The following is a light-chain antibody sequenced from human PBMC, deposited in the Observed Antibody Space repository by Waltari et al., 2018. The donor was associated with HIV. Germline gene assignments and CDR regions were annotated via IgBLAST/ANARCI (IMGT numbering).Light chain of an antibody. V-gene: IGLV2-14*01. CDR3: SSYTSSSTRV. CDR2: DVS. Sequence: QSALTQPASVSGSPGQSITISCTGTSSDVGGYNYVSWYQQHPGKAPKLMIYDVSNRPSGFSNRFSGSKAVNTASLTISGLQAEDETDYYCSSYTSSSTRVFGTGTKVTVL. CDR1: SSDVGGYNY. J-gene: IGLJ1*01.